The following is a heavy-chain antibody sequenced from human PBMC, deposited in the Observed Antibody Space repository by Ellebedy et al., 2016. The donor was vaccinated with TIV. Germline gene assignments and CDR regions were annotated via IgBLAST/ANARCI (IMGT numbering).Heavy chain of an antibody. D-gene: IGHD3-10*01. V-gene: IGHV3-33*08. CDR2: IWSDGSNK. CDR3: ARAGGSGSFHSSNFDY. CDR1: GFTFSSYA. J-gene: IGHJ4*02. Sequence: PGGSLRLSCAASGFTFSSYAMSWVRQAPGKGLEWVAVIWSDGSNKYYADSVKGRFTISRDNSKNTVYLQMNSLRAEDTAMYYCARAGGSGSFHSSNFDYWGQGALATVSS.